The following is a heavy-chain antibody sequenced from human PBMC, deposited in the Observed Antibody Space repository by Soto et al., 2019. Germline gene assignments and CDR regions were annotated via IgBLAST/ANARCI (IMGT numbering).Heavy chain of an antibody. V-gene: IGHV4-30-2*01. J-gene: IGHJ6*02. CDR1: GDSISSGGYS. CDR3: ARDGAWRGFDV. CDR2: IDRSGST. Sequence: SETLSLTCTVSGDSISSGGYSWSWIRQPPGKGLEWVGYIDRSGSTYYNPSLQSRVTISVDRSSHQFSLSLTSVTAADTAFYYCARDGAWRGFDVWGQGTTVTVSS. D-gene: IGHD1-26*01.